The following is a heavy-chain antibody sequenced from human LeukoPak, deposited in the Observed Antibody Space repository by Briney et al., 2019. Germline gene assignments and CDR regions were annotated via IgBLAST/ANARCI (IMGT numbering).Heavy chain of an antibody. CDR2: IIPIVGTT. V-gene: IGHV1-69*04. CDR3: VSLSVVTAIRVEDFQH. D-gene: IGHD2-21*02. CDR1: GGTFTSYA. J-gene: IGHJ1*01. Sequence: SVKVSCKASGGTFTSYAISWVRQAPGQGLEWMGRIIPIVGTTNYAQKFQGRVTITTDTSTSTAYMELSSMRSEDKAVYECVSLSVVTAIRVEDFQHWGQGTLVSVST.